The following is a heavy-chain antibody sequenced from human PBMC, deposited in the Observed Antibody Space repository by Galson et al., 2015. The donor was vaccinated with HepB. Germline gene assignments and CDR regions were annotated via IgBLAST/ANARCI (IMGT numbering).Heavy chain of an antibody. CDR1: GFTFSNAW. V-gene: IGHV3-15*07. D-gene: IGHD3-22*01. Sequence: SLRLSCAASGFTFSNAWMNWVRQAPGKGLEWVGRIKSKTDGGTTDYAAPVKGRLTISRDDSKNTLYLQMNSLKTEDTAVYYCTPDWYYDSSGYLRRFDPWGQGTLVTVSS. CDR2: IKSKTDGGTT. J-gene: IGHJ5*02. CDR3: TPDWYYDSSGYLRRFDP.